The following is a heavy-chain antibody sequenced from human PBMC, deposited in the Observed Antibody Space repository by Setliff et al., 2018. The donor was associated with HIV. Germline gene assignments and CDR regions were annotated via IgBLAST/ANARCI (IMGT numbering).Heavy chain of an antibody. CDR2: INPNSGAT. CDR3: ALASIVSTARWNH. V-gene: IGHV1-2*02. D-gene: IGHD1-26*01. CDR1: GYTFSGYY. Sequence: ASVKVSCKASGYTFSGYYLHWVRRAPGQGLEWMGRINPNSGATNYAQNFQGRVTMTRDTSISTAYMDLSSLTSDDTAVYYCALASIVSTARWNHWGRGTLVTVSS. J-gene: IGHJ5*02.